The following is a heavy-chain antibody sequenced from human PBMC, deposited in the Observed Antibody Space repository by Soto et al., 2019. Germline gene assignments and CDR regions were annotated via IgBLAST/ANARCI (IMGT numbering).Heavy chain of an antibody. D-gene: IGHD3-22*01. CDR1: GFTFNSYV. V-gene: IGHV3-23*01. CDR2: ISASGATS. CDR3: AKDADSSGYRYFDL. Sequence: GGSLRLSCVVSGFTFNSYVMSWVRQAPGKGLEWVSVISASGATSYYADSVKGRFTISRDNSKNTLYLQMNTLRAEDTAVYYCAKDADSSGYRYFDLWGRGTLVTVSS. J-gene: IGHJ2*01.